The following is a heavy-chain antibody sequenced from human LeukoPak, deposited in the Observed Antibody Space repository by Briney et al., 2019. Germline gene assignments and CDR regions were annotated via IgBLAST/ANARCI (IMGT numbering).Heavy chain of an antibody. CDR2: ISAYNGNT. D-gene: IGHD3-10*01. CDR1: GHTFTTYG. V-gene: IGHV1-18*01. CDR3: ARETMTPMVRGVKPAGNWFDP. Sequence: GASVKVSCKASGHTFTTYGISWVRQAPGQGLEWMGWISAYNGNTNYAQKLQGRVTMTTDTSTSTAYMELRSLRSDDTAVYYCARETMTPMVRGVKPAGNWFDPWGQGTLVTVSS. J-gene: IGHJ5*02.